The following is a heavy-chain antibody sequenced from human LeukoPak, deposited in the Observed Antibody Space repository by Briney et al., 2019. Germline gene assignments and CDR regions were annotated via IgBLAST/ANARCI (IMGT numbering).Heavy chain of an antibody. CDR1: GFTFSSYG. Sequence: PGGSLRLSCAASGFTFSSYGMSWVRQAPGKGLEWVSGVSGSGGTTYYADSVKGRFTISRDNSKNTLYLQMNSLRAEDTAVYYCARDAPTVHAFDIWGQGTMVTVSS. CDR3: ARDAPTVHAFDI. V-gene: IGHV3-23*01. J-gene: IGHJ3*02. CDR2: VSGSGGTT.